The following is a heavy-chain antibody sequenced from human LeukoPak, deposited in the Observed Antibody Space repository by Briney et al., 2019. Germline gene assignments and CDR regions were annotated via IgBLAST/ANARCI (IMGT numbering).Heavy chain of an antibody. V-gene: IGHV3-30*04. CDR2: ISYDGSNK. Sequence: PGRSLRLSCAASGFTFSSYAMHWVRQAPGKGLVWVAVISYDGSNKYYADSVKGRFTISRDNSKNTLYLQMNSLRAEDTAVYYCARDIVVVPAAMGFYYYYYGMDVWGQGTTVTVSS. D-gene: IGHD2-2*01. J-gene: IGHJ6*02. CDR1: GFTFSSYA. CDR3: ARDIVVVPAAMGFYYYYYGMDV.